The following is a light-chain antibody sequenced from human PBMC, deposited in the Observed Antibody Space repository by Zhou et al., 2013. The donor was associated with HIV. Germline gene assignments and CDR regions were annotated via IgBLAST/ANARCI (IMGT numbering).Light chain of an antibody. Sequence: EIVLTQSPGTLSLSPGERATLSCRASQSVTSNYLAWFQQKLGQAPRLLIYGSSDRATGIPDRFSGSGSGTDFTLTINRLEPEDFAVYYCQQYDSSPSFGPGTKVDIK. CDR3: QQYDSSPS. CDR2: GSS. CDR1: QSVTSNY. V-gene: IGKV3-20*01. J-gene: IGKJ3*01.